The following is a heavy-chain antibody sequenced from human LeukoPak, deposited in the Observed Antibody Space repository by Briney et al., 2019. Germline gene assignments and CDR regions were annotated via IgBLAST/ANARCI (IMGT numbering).Heavy chain of an antibody. CDR3: ARRALGSFYSFDY. D-gene: IGHD3-10*01. V-gene: IGHV3-23*01. Sequence: PGGSLRLSCVASGFTFSSSAMSWVRQAPGKGLEWVSAIGGSGGSTYYADSVKGRATISRDHSKNTLYLQMNSLRDEDTALYYCARRALGSFYSFDYWGQGALVTVSS. J-gene: IGHJ4*02. CDR1: GFTFSSSA. CDR2: IGGSGGST.